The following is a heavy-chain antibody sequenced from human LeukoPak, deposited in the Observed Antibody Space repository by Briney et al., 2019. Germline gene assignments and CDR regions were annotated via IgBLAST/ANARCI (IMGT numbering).Heavy chain of an antibody. J-gene: IGHJ5*02. CDR2: IYHSGST. V-gene: IGHV4-38-2*02. CDR1: GYSISSGYY. D-gene: IGHD2-2*01. CDR3: AHLIVVPAAIAYSGWFDP. Sequence: PSETLSLTCTVSGYSISSGYYWGWIRPPPGKGLEWIGSIYHSGSTYYNPSLKSRVTISVDTSKNQFSLKLSSVTAADPAVYYCAHLIVVPAAIAYSGWFDPWGQGTLVTVSS.